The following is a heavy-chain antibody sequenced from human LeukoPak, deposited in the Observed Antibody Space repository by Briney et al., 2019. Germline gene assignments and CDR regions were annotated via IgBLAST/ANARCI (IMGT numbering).Heavy chain of an antibody. D-gene: IGHD3-22*01. CDR3: ARSHYYDSSGYYALDAFDI. CDR1: GGTFSSYV. CDR2: MNPNSGNT. J-gene: IGHJ3*02. Sequence: ASVKVSCKATGGTFSSYVINWVRQATGQGLEWMGWMNPNSGNTGYAQKFQGRVTMTRNTSISTAYMELSSLRSEDTAVYYCARSHYYDSSGYYALDAFDIWGQGTMVTVSS. V-gene: IGHV1-8*01.